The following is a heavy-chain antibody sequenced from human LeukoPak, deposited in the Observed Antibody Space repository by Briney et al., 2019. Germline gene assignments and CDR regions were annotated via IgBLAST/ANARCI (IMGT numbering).Heavy chain of an antibody. J-gene: IGHJ4*02. CDR3: AKDTTTVTASY. D-gene: IGHD4-17*01. CDR2: ISYDGSNK. CDR1: GFTFSSYG. Sequence: GRSLRLSCAASGFTFSSYGMHWVRQAPGKGLEWVAVISYDGSNKYYVDSVKGRFTISRDNSKNTLYLQMNSLRAEDTAVYYCAKDTTTVTASYWGQGTLVTVSS. V-gene: IGHV3-30*18.